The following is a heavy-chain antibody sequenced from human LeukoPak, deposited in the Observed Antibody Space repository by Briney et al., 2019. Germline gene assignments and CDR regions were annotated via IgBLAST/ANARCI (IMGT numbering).Heavy chain of an antibody. CDR3: ARGEYYMDV. V-gene: IGHV4-59*01. J-gene: IGHJ6*03. CDR1: GGSISTYY. CDR2: IYYSGTT. Sequence: SETLSLTCTVSGGSISTYYWNWIRQPPGKGLEWIGYIYYSGTTNYNPSLKSRVSMSVDTSKNQFSLKLSSVTAADTAVYYCARGEYYMDVWGKGTTVTVSS.